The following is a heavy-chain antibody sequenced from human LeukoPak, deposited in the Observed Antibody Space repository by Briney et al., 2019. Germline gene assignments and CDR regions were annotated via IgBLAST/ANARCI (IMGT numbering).Heavy chain of an antibody. D-gene: IGHD6-6*01. CDR3: ARGLATRPGWFDP. CDR1: GGSLSSGTFY. V-gene: IGHV4-61*02. J-gene: IGHJ5*02. CDR2: IHTSGSA. Sequence: PSETLSLTCTVSGGSLSSGTFYWSWIRQPAGKGLEWIGRIHTSGSANSNPSLKSRVTISVDTSKNQLSLDLTSVTAADTAVYYCARGLATRPGWFDPWGQGTLVTVSS.